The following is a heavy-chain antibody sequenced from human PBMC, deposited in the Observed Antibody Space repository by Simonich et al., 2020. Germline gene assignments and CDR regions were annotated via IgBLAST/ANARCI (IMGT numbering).Heavy chain of an antibody. V-gene: IGHV1-18*01. J-gene: IGHJ4*02. CDR2: RSAYNGKT. Sequence: QVQLVQSGAEVKKPGASVKVSCKASGYTFTSYGISWVRQAPGQGLEWMGCRSAYNGKTNEAQKLQGKGTMTTGTSTSTAYMELRSLRSDDTAVYYCARASRGTWWYYYFDYWGQGTLVTVSS. D-gene: IGHD2-15*01. CDR1: GYTFTSYG. CDR3: ARASRGTWWYYYFDY.